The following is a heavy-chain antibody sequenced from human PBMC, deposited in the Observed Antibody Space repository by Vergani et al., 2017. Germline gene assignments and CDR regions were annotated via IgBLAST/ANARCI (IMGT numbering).Heavy chain of an antibody. D-gene: IGHD6-19*01. J-gene: IGHJ5*02. CDR3: ARHSTVEWLVKLGWIDP. V-gene: IGHV4-39*01. CDR2: IYYSGST. Sequence: QLPLQESGPGLVKPSATLSLTCSVSGASIRSSNDYWGWIRQPPGKGLEWIASIYYSGSTYYNPSLKSRVTISVDTSKNQFSLKLSSVTAADTAVYFCARHSTVEWLVKLGWIDPWGQGILVTVST. CDR1: GASIRSSNDY.